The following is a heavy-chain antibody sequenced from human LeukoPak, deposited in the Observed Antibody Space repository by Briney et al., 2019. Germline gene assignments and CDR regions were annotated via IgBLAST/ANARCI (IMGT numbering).Heavy chain of an antibody. CDR3: ARGGVAPIGSDAFDV. D-gene: IGHD3-3*01. CDR2: ILHRGNT. Sequence: SGTLSLTCDVSGGSISSSNWWIWVRQSPGKGLEWIGEILHRGNTNYNPSLKSRVTISIDKSKNQFSLKLNSVSAADTAVYFCARGGVAPIGSDAFDVWGPGTMVTVSS. J-gene: IGHJ3*01. V-gene: IGHV4-4*02. CDR1: GGSISSSNW.